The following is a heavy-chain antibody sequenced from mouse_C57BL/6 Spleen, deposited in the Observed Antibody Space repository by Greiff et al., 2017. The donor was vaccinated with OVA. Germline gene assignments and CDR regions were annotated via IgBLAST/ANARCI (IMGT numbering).Heavy chain of an antibody. CDR1: GFSLSTSGMG. CDR3: ARRGDYYGSSYGDYFDY. CDR2: IYWDDDK. V-gene: IGHV8-12*01. Sequence: QVTLKESGPGILQSSQTLSLTCSFSGFSLSTSGMGVSWIRQPSGKGLEWLAHIYWDDDKRYNPSLKSRLTISKDTSRNQVFLKITSVDTADTATYYCARRGDYYGSSYGDYFDYWGQGTTLTVSS. J-gene: IGHJ2*01. D-gene: IGHD1-1*01.